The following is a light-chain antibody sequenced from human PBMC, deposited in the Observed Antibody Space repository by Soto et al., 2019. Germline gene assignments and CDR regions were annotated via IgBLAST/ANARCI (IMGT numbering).Light chain of an antibody. Sequence: EIVLTQSPGTLSLSPGERATLSCRASQSVSSSYLAWYQQKPGQAPRLLIYGASSRATGIPDRFSGSGSGTDVSLTISRLEPENFGVYYCQQYGRSPLVTFGQGTRLEIK. CDR3: QQYGRSPLVT. CDR1: QSVSSSY. CDR2: GAS. J-gene: IGKJ5*01. V-gene: IGKV3-20*01.